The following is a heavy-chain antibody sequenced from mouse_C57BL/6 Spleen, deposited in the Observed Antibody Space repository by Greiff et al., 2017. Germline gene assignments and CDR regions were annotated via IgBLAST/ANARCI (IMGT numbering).Heavy chain of an antibody. Sequence: EVMLVESGGGLVQPGGSLKLSCAASGFTFSDYGMAWVRQAPRKGPEWVAFISNLAYSIYYADTVTGRFTISKENAKNTLYLEMSSLTSEDTAMYYCARQYYGSNAMDYRGQGTSVTVSS. CDR3: ARQYYGSNAMDY. CDR1: GFTFSDYG. J-gene: IGHJ4*01. D-gene: IGHD1-1*01. CDR2: ISNLAYSI. V-gene: IGHV5-15*01.